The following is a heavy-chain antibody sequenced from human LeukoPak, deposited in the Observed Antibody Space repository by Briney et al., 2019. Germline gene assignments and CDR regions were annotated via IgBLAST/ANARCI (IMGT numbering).Heavy chain of an antibody. J-gene: IGHJ3*02. V-gene: IGHV3-74*01. D-gene: IGHD3-10*01. CDR2: INSDGSST. CDR1: GFTFSSYW. Sequence: GGSLRLSCAASGFTFSSYWMHWVRQAPGKGLVWVSRINSDGSSTSYADSVKGRFTISRDNAKNTLYLQMNSLRAEDTAVYYCASFGRSIGALDIWGQGTMVTVSS. CDR3: ASFGRSIGALDI.